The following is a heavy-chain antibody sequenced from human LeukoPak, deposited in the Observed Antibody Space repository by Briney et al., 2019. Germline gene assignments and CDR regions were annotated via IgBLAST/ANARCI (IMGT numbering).Heavy chain of an antibody. CDR1: GFTFSSYW. V-gene: IGHV3-7*01. J-gene: IGHJ4*02. CDR3: ARSIPGDSSGWYLNY. CDR2: IKQDGSEK. D-gene: IGHD6-19*01. Sequence: GGSLRLSCAASGFTFSSYWMSWVRQAPGKGLEWVANIKQDGSEKYYVDSVKGRFTISRDNAKNSLYLQMDSLRAEDTAVYCCARSIPGDSSGWYLNYWGQGTLVTVSS.